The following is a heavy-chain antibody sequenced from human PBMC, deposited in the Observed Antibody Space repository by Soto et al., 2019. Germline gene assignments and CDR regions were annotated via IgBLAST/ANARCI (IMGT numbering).Heavy chain of an antibody. Sequence: GGSLRLSCAASGFTVSSKYMSWVRQAPGKGLEWVSLIQSGGPTYYADSVKGRFTISRDTSEDTLHLQMNSLRAEDTAVYYCARDPGTYSSSIYYYYYYMDVWGKGTTVTVSS. D-gene: IGHD6-6*01. CDR3: ARDPGTYSSSIYYYYYYMDV. CDR1: GFTVSSKY. CDR2: IQSGGPT. J-gene: IGHJ6*03. V-gene: IGHV3-66*01.